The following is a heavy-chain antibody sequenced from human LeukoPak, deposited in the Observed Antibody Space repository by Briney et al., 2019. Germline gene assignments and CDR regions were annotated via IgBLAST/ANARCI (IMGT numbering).Heavy chain of an antibody. Sequence: SETLSLTCTVSGYSISSGYYWGWIRQPPGKGLEWIGSIYHSGSTNYNPSLKSRVTISVDKSKNQFSLKLSSVTAADTAVYYCARRLGYSIDYWGQGTLVTVSS. J-gene: IGHJ4*02. D-gene: IGHD6-13*01. V-gene: IGHV4-38-2*02. CDR2: IYHSGST. CDR1: GYSISSGYY. CDR3: ARRLGYSIDY.